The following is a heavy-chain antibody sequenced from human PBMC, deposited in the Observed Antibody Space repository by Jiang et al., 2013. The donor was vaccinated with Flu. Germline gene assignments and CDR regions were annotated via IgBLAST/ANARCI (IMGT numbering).Heavy chain of an antibody. CDR2: INPNSGDT. D-gene: IGHD3-10*01. Sequence: QSGSELKRPGAAVKVSCKASGYTFTAYYLHWIRQAPGQGLEWMGWINPNSGDTKYSPTFEGRVSLTRDTSISTAYMDLSSLRPDDAAVYYCVRGVIRGLSNYFDSWAREPWSPSPQ. V-gene: IGHV1-2*02. CDR1: GYTFTAYY. CDR3: VRGVIRGLSNYFDS. J-gene: IGHJ5*01.